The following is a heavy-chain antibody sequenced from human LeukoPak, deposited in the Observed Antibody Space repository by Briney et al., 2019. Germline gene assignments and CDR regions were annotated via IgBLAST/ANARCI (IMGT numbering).Heavy chain of an antibody. Sequence: SETLSLTCRVSGGSLSNYYWSWIRQPPGRGLEWIGYVHSSGSTNYNSSLKSRVTISRDTSKNHFSLNLNSVTAADTAVYYCARCHSGSQSFWFDPWGQGALVTVSS. J-gene: IGHJ5*02. CDR3: ARCHSGSQSFWFDP. D-gene: IGHD1-26*01. CDR1: GGSLSNYY. CDR2: VHSSGST. V-gene: IGHV4-59*01.